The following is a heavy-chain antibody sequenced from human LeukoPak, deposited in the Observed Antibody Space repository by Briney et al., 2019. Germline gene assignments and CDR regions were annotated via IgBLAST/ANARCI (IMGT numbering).Heavy chain of an antibody. CDR3: AKARTYYYDSSGSDAFDI. CDR2: ISSSSSYI. CDR1: GFTFSSFA. V-gene: IGHV3-21*01. Sequence: GGSLRLSCEASGFTFSSFAIAWVRQAPGKGLEWVSSISSSSSYIDYADSVKGRFTISRDNAKNSLYLQMNSLRAEDTAVYFCAKARTYYYDSSGSDAFDIWGQGTMVTVSS. J-gene: IGHJ3*02. D-gene: IGHD3-22*01.